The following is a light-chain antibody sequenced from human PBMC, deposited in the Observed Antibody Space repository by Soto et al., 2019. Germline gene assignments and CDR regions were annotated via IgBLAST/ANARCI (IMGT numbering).Light chain of an antibody. CDR3: QQYNNWPPIT. J-gene: IGKJ5*01. Sequence: EIVMTQSPATLSVSPGERVTLSCRASQGVGSTLAWYRQQPGQAPRLLIYDAYIRATGVPARFSGSGSGTEFTLTISSLQSEDFAVYYCQQYNNWPPITFGQGTRLEIK. CDR1: QGVGST. V-gene: IGKV3-15*01. CDR2: DAY.